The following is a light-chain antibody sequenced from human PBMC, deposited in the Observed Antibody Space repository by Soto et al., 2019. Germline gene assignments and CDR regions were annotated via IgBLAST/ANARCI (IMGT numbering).Light chain of an antibody. J-gene: IGLJ3*02. V-gene: IGLV4-69*01. CDR1: SGHSSYA. CDR3: QTWGTGIRV. CDR2: LNSDGSH. Sequence: QSVLTQSPSASASLGASVKLTCTLSSGHSSYAIAWHQQQPEKGPRYLMKLNSDGSHSKGDGIPDRFSGSSSGAERYLTIARLQSEDEADYYSQTWGTGIRVFGGGTKLTVL.